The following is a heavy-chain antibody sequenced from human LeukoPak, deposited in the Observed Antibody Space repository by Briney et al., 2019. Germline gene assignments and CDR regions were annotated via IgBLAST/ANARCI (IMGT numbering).Heavy chain of an antibody. Sequence: ASVKVSCKASGYTFTSYDINWVRQATGQGLEWMGWMNPNSGNTGYAQRFQGRVTITRNTSISTAYMELSSLRSEDTAVYYCARRLGYTAMVTRFDPWGQGTLVTVSS. J-gene: IGHJ5*02. CDR2: MNPNSGNT. D-gene: IGHD5-18*01. V-gene: IGHV1-8*03. CDR3: ARRLGYTAMVTRFDP. CDR1: GYTFTSYD.